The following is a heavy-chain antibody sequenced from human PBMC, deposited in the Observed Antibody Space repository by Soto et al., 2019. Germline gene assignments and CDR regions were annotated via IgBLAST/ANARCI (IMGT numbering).Heavy chain of an antibody. V-gene: IGHV3-48*03. CDR2: ISGSGSSI. CDR3: VRDHTSSWTPSNFDI. D-gene: IGHD3-9*01. J-gene: IGHJ4*02. Sequence: VQLVESGGGLVQPGGSLRVTCEASGFTFSNYEMNWVRQAPGKGLEWVAHISGSGSSIYYADSVKGRFTISRDNAKNALYLQMTSLSAEDTALYYCVRDHTSSWTPSNFDIWGQGILVTVSS. CDR1: GFTFSNYE.